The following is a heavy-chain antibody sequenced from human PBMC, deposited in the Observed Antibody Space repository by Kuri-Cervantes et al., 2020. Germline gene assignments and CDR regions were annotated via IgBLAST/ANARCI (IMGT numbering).Heavy chain of an antibody. J-gene: IGHJ3*02. D-gene: IGHD2-21*02. Sequence: SVKVSCKASGGTFSSYAISWVRQAPGQGLEWMGGIIPIFGTANYAQKFQGRVTITTDESTSTAYMELSSLRSEDTAVYYCASCGGDCYPLFTNAFGIWGQGTMVTVSS. CDR3: ASCGGDCYPLFTNAFGI. CDR2: IIPIFGTA. V-gene: IGHV1-69*05. CDR1: GGTFSSYA.